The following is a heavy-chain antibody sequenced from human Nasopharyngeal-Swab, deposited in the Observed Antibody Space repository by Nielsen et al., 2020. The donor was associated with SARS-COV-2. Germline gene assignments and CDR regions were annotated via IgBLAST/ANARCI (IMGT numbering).Heavy chain of an antibody. J-gene: IGHJ6*03. Sequence: VRQAPGKGLEWVSTIGSIDKYKYYADSVQGRFTISRDNAKNSLFLQMNSLGAEDTAVYYCASENVGFYHYIDVWGKGTTVTVSS. V-gene: IGHV3-21*01. CDR2: IGSIDKYK. CDR3: ASENVGFYHYIDV. D-gene: IGHD1-26*01.